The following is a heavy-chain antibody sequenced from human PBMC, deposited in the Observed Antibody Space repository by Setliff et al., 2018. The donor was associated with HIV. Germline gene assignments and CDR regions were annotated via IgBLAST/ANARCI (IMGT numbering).Heavy chain of an antibody. CDR1: GGSISSYY. J-gene: IGHJ4*02. D-gene: IGHD4-17*01. CDR3: ARGGLIYGDYVLYYFGY. CDR2: IYYSGST. V-gene: IGHV4-59*01. Sequence: PSETLSLTCTVSGGSISSYYWSWIRQPPGKGLEWIGYIYYSGSTNYNPSLKSRVTISVDTSKNQFSLKLSSVTAADTAVYYCARGGLIYGDYVLYYFGYWGQGTLVTVSS.